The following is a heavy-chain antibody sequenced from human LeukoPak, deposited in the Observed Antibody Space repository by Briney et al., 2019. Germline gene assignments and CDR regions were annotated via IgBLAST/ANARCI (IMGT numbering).Heavy chain of an antibody. J-gene: IGHJ4*02. Sequence: GGSLRLSCVASGFTFSSSWMSWVRQAPGKGLEWVSSISSSSSYIYYADSVKGRFTISRDNAKNSLYVQMDSLRAEDTAVYYCARDPPYCSSTNCQIDYWGQGTPVTVPS. CDR3: ARDPPYCSSTNCQIDY. D-gene: IGHD2-2*01. V-gene: IGHV3-21*01. CDR2: ISSSSSYI. CDR1: GFTFSSSW.